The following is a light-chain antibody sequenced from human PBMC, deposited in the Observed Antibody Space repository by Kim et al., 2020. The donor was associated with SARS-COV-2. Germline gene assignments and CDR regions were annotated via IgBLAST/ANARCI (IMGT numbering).Light chain of an antibody. J-gene: IGLJ1*01. V-gene: IGLV3-1*01. CDR2: QDT. CDR3: QAWDNNSGA. Sequence: SYELTQPPSVSVSPGQTASITCSGNNLGTKYANWFQQKPGQSPVLVIYQDTKRPSGVPERFSGSNSGNTATLTISGTQAMDEGDYYCQAWDNNSGAFGTG. CDR1: NLGTKY.